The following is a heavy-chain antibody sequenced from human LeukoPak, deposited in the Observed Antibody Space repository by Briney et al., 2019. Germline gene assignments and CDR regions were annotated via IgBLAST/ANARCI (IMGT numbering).Heavy chain of an antibody. Sequence: GGFLRLSCAASGFTFSGYSMNWVRQAPGTRLEWGSSIRSSSSYIYYADSVKGRLTISRDNAPNSLYMRMNSLRAQDTALYYCARALPGFDYWAEETVVTVSS. CDR2: IRSSSSYI. CDR1: GFTFSGYS. J-gene: IGHJ4*02. V-gene: IGHV3-21*01. CDR3: ARALPGFDY.